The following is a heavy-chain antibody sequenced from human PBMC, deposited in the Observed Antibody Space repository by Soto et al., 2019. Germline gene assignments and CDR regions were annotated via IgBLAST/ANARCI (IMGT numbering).Heavy chain of an antibody. Sequence: GGSLRLSCAASGFTFSSYAMHWVRQAPGKGLEWVAVISYDGSNKYYADSVKGRFTISRDNSKNTLYLQMNSLRAEDTAVYYCARGDSREEATTLGYYYYGMDVWGQGTTVTVSS. CDR1: GFTFSSYA. D-gene: IGHD3-22*01. V-gene: IGHV3-30-3*01. CDR2: ISYDGSNK. J-gene: IGHJ6*02. CDR3: ARGDSREEATTLGYYYYGMDV.